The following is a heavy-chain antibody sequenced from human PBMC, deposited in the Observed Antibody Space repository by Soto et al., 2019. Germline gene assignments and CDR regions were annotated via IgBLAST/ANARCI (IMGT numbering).Heavy chain of an antibody. Sequence: SETLSLTCAVYGGSFSGYYWSWIRQPPGKGLEWIGEINHSGSINYNPSLKSRVTISVDTSKNQFSLKLSSVTAADTAVYYCARARKGSGWYRRSAFDYWGQGTLVTVSS. CDR1: GGSFSGYY. J-gene: IGHJ4*02. D-gene: IGHD6-19*01. V-gene: IGHV4-34*01. CDR2: INHSGSI. CDR3: ARARKGSGWYRRSAFDY.